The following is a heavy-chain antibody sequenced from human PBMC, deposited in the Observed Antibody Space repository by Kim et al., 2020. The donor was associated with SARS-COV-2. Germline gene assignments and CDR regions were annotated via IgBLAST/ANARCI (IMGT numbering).Heavy chain of an antibody. CDR3: AKWLGFHYYYGMDV. J-gene: IGHJ6*02. D-gene: IGHD3-10*01. V-gene: IGHV3-33*06. Sequence: ADSLKGRFTISRDNSKNTLYLHVNSLRAEDTAVYYCAKWLGFHYYYGMDVWGQVTTVTVSS.